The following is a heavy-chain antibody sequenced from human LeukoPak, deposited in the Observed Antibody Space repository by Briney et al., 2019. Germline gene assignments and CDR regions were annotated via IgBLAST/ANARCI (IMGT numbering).Heavy chain of an antibody. V-gene: IGHV1-18*01. J-gene: IGHJ5*02. Sequence: ASVKVSCKASGYTFTSYGISWVRQAPGQGLEWMGWISAYNGNTNYAQKLQGRVTMTTDTSTSTAYMELRSLRSDDTAVYYCARGREDVVVVAATPGPPVHWFDPWGQGTLVTVSS. CDR3: ARGREDVVVVAATPGPPVHWFDP. CDR1: GYTFTSYG. D-gene: IGHD2-2*01. CDR2: ISAYNGNT.